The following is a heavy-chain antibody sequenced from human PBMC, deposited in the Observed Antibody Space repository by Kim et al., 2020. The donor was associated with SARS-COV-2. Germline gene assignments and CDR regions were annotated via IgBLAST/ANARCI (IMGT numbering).Heavy chain of an antibody. CDR3: AREFENTFYFDI. Sequence: TIYEEKVQGRVTLTRDTSTNTVYMELTSLRREDTAVYYCAREFENTFYFDIWGQGTLVTVSP. J-gene: IGHJ4*02. D-gene: IGHD3-3*02. CDR2: T. V-gene: IGHV1-46*04.